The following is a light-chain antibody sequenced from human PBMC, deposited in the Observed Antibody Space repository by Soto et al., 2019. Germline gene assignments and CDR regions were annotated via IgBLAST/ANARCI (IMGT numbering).Light chain of an antibody. CDR1: QSVNSN. CDR2: GAS. Sequence: EIVMTQSPATLSVSPGERATLSCRASQSVNSNLAWYQHKPGQAPRLLIYGASTRATGIPARFSGSGSGTEFTLTISSLQSEDFAVYYCQQYNNWPLTFGGGTK. CDR3: QQYNNWPLT. J-gene: IGKJ4*01. V-gene: IGKV3-15*01.